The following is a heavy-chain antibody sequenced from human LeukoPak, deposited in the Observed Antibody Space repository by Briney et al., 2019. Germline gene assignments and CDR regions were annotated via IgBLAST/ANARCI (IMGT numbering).Heavy chain of an antibody. V-gene: IGHV1-69*13. D-gene: IGHD1-26*01. CDR1: GGTLSSYA. Sequence: ASVKVSCKASGGTLSSYAISWVRQAPGQGLEWMGGIIPIFGTANYAQKFQGRVTITADESTSTAYMELSSLRSEDTAVYYCARERGVGATRDFDYWGQGTLVTVSS. J-gene: IGHJ4*02. CDR2: IIPIFGTA. CDR3: ARERGVGATRDFDY.